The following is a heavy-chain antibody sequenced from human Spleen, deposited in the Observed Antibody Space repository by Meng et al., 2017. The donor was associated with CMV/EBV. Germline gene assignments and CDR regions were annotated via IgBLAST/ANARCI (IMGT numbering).Heavy chain of an antibody. D-gene: IGHD6-6*01. CDR1: GGTFSSYA. J-gene: IGHJ5*02. CDR3: ARDWEYSSSFDP. CDR2: IIPIFGTA. V-gene: IGHV1-69*05. Sequence: SVKVSCKASGGTFSSYAISWVRQAPGQGLEWMGGIIPIFGTANYAQKFQGRVTITTDESTSTAYMELSSLRSEDTAVYYCARDWEYSSSFDPWGQGTLVTVSS.